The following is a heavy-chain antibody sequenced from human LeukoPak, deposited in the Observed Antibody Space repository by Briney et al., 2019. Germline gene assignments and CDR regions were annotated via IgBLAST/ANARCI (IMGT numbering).Heavy chain of an antibody. D-gene: IGHD3-22*01. Sequence: ASVKVSCKAFGYTFTSNYMHWVRQAPGQGPEWMGVISPSGGSTTYAQKFQGRVTLTRDMSTSTDYLELSSLRSDDTAVYYCARDGGIVDWGQGTLVTVSS. CDR2: ISPSGGST. V-gene: IGHV1-46*01. J-gene: IGHJ4*02. CDR1: GYTFTSNY. CDR3: ARDGGIVD.